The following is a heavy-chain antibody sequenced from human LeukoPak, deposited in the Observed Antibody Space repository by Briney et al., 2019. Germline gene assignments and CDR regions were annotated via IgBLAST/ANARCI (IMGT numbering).Heavy chain of an antibody. CDR1: GFTFSSYW. CDR3: AGDHSSSWYYFDY. CDR2: KKQDGSEK. V-gene: IGHV3-7*01. Sequence: GGSLRLSCAASGFTFSSYWMSWVRQAPGKGLEWVANKKQDGSEKYYVDSVKGRFTISRDNAKNSLYLQMNSLRAEDTAVYYCAGDHSSSWYYFDYWGQGTLVTVSS. D-gene: IGHD6-13*01. J-gene: IGHJ4*02.